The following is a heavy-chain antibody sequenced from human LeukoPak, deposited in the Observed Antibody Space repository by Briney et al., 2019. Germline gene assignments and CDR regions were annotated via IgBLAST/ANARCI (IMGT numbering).Heavy chain of an antibody. J-gene: IGHJ5*02. V-gene: IGHV4-61*02. D-gene: IGHD3-10*01. Sequence: SETLSLTCTVSGGSISSGSYYWSWIRQPAGKGLEWIGRIYTSGSTNYNPSLKSRVTISVDTSKNQFSLKLSSVTAADTAVYYCARRYYGSGAFDPWGQGTLVTVSS. CDR2: IYTSGST. CDR1: GGSISSGSYY. CDR3: ARRYYGSGAFDP.